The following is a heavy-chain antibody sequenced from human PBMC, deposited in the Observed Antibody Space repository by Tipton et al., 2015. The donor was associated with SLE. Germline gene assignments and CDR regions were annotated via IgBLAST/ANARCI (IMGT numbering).Heavy chain of an antibody. Sequence: TLSLTCTVSGGSISSGTKYWNWIRQTAGKGLEWVGRIFTNGTTNYNPSLKSRVTMSSDTSKNLFSLQLRSVIAADTAVYYCARINRHSPWSNYHPTDAFDIWGQGTMVTFSS. J-gene: IGHJ3*02. V-gene: IGHV4-61*02. CDR1: GGSISSGTKY. CDR2: IFTNGTT. CDR3: ARINRHSPWSNYHPTDAFDI. D-gene: IGHD3-10*01.